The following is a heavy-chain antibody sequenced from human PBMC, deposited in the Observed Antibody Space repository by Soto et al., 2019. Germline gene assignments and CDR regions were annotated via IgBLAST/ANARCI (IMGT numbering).Heavy chain of an antibody. CDR3: AIVPVGPDGCCDL. V-gene: IGHV3-23*01. D-gene: IGHD2-21*01. CDR2: ISGSGIST. J-gene: IGHJ2*01. Sequence: DVQLLESGGGLVQPGGSLRLSCAASGFTFRSYAMSWVRQAPGKGLEWVSGISGSGISTHYADSVKGRFTVSRDNSKKTLYLQMDSMRAEVTLVYKCAIVPVGPDGCCDLWGLVSLVPVSS. CDR1: GFTFRSYA.